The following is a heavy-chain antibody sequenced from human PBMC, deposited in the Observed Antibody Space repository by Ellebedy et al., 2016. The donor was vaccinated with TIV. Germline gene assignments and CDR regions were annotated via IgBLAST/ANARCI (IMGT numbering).Heavy chain of an antibody. D-gene: IGHD3-16*01. J-gene: IGHJ4*02. V-gene: IGHV3-11*01. CDR1: GFTFSDYY. CDR2: ISSSGSTI. CDR3: ARVLASEMITFGGAVFDY. Sequence: GGSLRLSXAASGFTFSDYYMSWIRQAPGKGLEWVSYISSSGSTIYYADSVKGRFTISRDNAKNSLYLQMNSLRAEDTAVYYCARVLASEMITFGGAVFDYWGQGTLVTVSS.